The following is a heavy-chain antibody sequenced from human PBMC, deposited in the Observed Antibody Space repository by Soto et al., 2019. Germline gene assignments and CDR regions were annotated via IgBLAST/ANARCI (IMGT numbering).Heavy chain of an antibody. Sequence: PSETLSLTCTVSGGSISSDSDYWGWIRQPPGKGLEWIGSIYYSGSIYYSGRTYYNPSLKSRVTISVDTSENQFSLKLSSVTAADTAVYYCVRRRDFMVRGIQYASDIWGQGTLVTVSS. CDR1: GGSISSDSDY. CDR3: VRRRDFMVRGIQYASDI. CDR2: IYYSGRT. V-gene: IGHV4-39*01. J-gene: IGHJ3*02. D-gene: IGHD3-10*01.